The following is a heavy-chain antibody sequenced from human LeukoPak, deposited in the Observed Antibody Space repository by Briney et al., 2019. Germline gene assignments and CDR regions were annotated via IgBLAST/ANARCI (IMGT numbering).Heavy chain of an antibody. CDR1: GYTFTCYF. J-gene: IGHJ4*02. CDR2: INPSGGST. V-gene: IGHV1-46*01. CDR3: ASGADLSWCLDY. D-gene: IGHD2-8*01. Sequence: GASVKVSCKASGYTFTCYFMHWVRQAPGQGLEWMGIINPSGGSTNYAQKFQGRVTMTRDTSTITDYMELSSLRSEDTAVYYCASGADLSWCLDYWGQGTLVTVSS.